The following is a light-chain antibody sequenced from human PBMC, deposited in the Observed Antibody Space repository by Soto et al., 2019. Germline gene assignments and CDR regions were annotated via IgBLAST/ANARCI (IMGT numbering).Light chain of an antibody. CDR3: QRYDSAPLT. CDR1: QGFSNS. J-gene: IGKJ4*01. Sequence: DIQMTQSPSSLTASVGDRVTISCRASQGFSNSLAWYQQKPGKVPTLLIYGASILQSGVPSRFSGSGSGTEFTLHISSLQPEDVATYYCQRYDSAPLTFGGGTKVETK. CDR2: GAS. V-gene: IGKV1-27*01.